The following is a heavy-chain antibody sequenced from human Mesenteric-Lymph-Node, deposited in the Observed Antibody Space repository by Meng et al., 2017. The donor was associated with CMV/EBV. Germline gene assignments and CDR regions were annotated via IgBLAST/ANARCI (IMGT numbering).Heavy chain of an antibody. CDR1: GFSVSDNY. CDR3: AKGTYYYGMDV. Sequence: GESLKISCAASGFSVSDNYMTWVRQAPGKGLEWVANIKQDGSEKYYVDSVKGRFTVSRDNANNSLYVQMNSLRVDDTAVYYCAKGTYYYGMDVWGQGIRVTVSS. J-gene: IGHJ6*02. V-gene: IGHV3-7*01. CDR2: IKQDGSEK.